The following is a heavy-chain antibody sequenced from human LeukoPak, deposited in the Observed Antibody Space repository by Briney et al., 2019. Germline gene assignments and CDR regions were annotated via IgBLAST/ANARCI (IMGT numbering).Heavy chain of an antibody. D-gene: IGHD2-2*01. CDR2: ISPYDGDT. CDR1: GYTFTTNG. V-gene: IGHV1-18*04. Sequence: ASVKVSCKASGYTFTTNGVSWVRQAPGQGLEWLAWISPYDGDTNYTPDLQGRVTLSTDTSTSTAYMELTSLRSDDTAVYYCARLRGGIYSSRDAFDIWGKGQWSPSLQ. CDR3: ARLRGGIYSSRDAFDI. J-gene: IGHJ3*02.